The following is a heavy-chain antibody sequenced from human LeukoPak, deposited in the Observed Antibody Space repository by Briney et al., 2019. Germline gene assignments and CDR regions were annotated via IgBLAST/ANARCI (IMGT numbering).Heavy chain of an antibody. Sequence: PSGTLSLTCAVSGDSISSSHWCSWVRQSPGKGLEWIGEVSHSGSTNYNPSLKTRVTISVDKSKNQFFLNLSSVTAADTAIYYCARRTRQGLPVTVVFDIWGRGTMVTVSS. J-gene: IGHJ3*02. D-gene: IGHD2-2*01. CDR3: ARRTRQGLPVTVVFDI. V-gene: IGHV4-4*02. CDR1: GDSISSSHW. CDR2: VSHSGST.